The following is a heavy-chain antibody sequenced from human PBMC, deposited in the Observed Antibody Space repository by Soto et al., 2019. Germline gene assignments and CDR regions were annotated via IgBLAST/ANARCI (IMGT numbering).Heavy chain of an antibody. CDR2: NSDGSST. CDR1: GFTFSSYW. Sequence: GGSLRLSCAASGFTFSSYWMHWVRQAPGKGLVWVSRNSDGSSTSYADSVKGRFTISRDNAKNTLYLQMNSLKADDTAVYYCAKETVFTAVEDKWGQGTLVTVSS. V-gene: IGHV3-74*01. D-gene: IGHD3-10*02. J-gene: IGHJ4*02. CDR3: AKETVFTAVEDK.